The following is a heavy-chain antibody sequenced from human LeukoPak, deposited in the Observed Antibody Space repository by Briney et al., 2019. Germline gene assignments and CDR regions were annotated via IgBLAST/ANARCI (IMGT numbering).Heavy chain of an antibody. D-gene: IGHD3-9*01. CDR1: GGTFSSYA. CDR2: IIPIFGTA. CDR3: ARTYYDILTGAYNWFDP. J-gene: IGHJ5*02. Sequence: SVTVSCKASGGTFSSYAISWVRQAPGQGFEWMGGIIPIFGTANYAQKFQGRVTITADESTSTAYMELSSLRSEDTAVYYCARTYYDILTGAYNWFDPWGQGTLVTVSS. V-gene: IGHV1-69*13.